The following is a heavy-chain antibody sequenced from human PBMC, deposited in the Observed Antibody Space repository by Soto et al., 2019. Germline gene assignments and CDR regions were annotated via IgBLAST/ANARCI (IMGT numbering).Heavy chain of an antibody. D-gene: IGHD3-16*02. CDR2: ISGNGGWT. CDR3: AKGVVDRGVAY. CDR1: GFTFRDSA. J-gene: IGHJ4*01. Sequence: GGSLRLSCGASGFTFRDSAMTWVRQTPGKGLYYVSSISGNGGWTSYADSVKGRFTISRDNSKNTLYLQMTSLRADDTAVYYCAKGVVDRGVAYWGQGTLVTVSS. V-gene: IGHV3-23*01.